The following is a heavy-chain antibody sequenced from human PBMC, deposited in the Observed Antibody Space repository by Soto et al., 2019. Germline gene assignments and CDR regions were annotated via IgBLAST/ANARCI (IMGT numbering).Heavy chain of an antibody. CDR1: GFTFDDYA. CDR2: ISWNSGSI. Sequence: EVQLVESGGGLVQPGRSLRLSCAASGFTFDDYAMHWVRQAPGKGLEWVSGISWNSGSIGYADSVKGRFTISRDNAKNSLYLQMNSLRAEDTALYYCAKDTDDYGDYVGDFDIWGQGTMVTVSS. V-gene: IGHV3-9*01. CDR3: AKDTDDYGDYVGDFDI. D-gene: IGHD4-17*01. J-gene: IGHJ3*02.